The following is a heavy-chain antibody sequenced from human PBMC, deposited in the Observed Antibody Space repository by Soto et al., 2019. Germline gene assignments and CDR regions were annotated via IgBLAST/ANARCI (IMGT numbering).Heavy chain of an antibody. J-gene: IGHJ1*01. V-gene: IGHV2-70*04. CDR2: IDWDDDK. Sequence: SGPTLVNPTQTLTLTCTFSGFSLSTSGMRVSWIRQPPGKALEWLARIDWDDDKFYSTSLKTRLTISKDTSKNQVVLTMTNMDPVDTATYYYTAVAGTRMAEYFQHWGQGTLVTVSS. D-gene: IGHD6-19*01. CDR1: GFSLSTSGMR. CDR3: TAVAGTRMAEYFQH.